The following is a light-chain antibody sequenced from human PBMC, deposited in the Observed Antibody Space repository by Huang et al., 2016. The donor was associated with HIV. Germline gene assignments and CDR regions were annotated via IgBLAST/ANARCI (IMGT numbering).Light chain of an antibody. J-gene: IGKJ1*01. V-gene: IGKV1-39*01. CDR3: RNT. CDR2: AAS. CDR1: QSISSY. Sequence: DIQVTQSPSSLSAFVGDSVTITCRASQSISSYLNWYQQKPEKAPKRLIDAASNLQSGVPSRFSGSGSGTDFTLTISSLQPEDFATYYCRNTFGQGTKVEIK.